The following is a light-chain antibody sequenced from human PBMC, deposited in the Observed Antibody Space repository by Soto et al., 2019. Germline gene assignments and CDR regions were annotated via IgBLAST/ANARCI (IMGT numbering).Light chain of an antibody. J-gene: IGLJ2*01. CDR3: SSYTTNITPVV. Sequence: QSVLSQPASVSGSPGQSITISCSGGSGDVGGYNYVSWFQHHSGKAPKLIIYSVNNRPSGISTRFSGSKSGDTASLTISGLQAEDEADYYCSSYTTNITPVVFGGGTQLTVL. CDR1: SGDVGGYNY. CDR2: SVN. V-gene: IGLV2-14*01.